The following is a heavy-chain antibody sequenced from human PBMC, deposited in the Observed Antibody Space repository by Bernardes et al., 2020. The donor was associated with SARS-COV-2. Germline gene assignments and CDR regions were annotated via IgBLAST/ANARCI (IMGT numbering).Heavy chain of an antibody. V-gene: IGHV1-2*02. J-gene: IGHJ3*02. D-gene: IGHD2-2*01. CDR3: ARSSPYCSSTSCYHDAFDI. Sequence: ASVKVSCKASGYTFTGYYMHWVRQDPGQGLEWMGWINPNSGGTNYAQKFQGRVTMTRDTSISTAYMELSRLRSDDTAVYYCARSSPYCSSTSCYHDAFDIWGQGTMVTVSS. CDR1: GYTFTGYY. CDR2: INPNSGGT.